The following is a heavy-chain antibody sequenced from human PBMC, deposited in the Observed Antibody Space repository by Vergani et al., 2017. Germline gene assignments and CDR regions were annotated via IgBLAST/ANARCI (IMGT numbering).Heavy chain of an antibody. CDR3: ARVGGHGDYSGRRGYYYYYMDV. V-gene: IGHV4-31*03. J-gene: IGHJ6*03. Sequence: QVQLQESGPGLVKPSQTLSLTCTVSGGSISSGGYYWSWIRQHPGKGLEWIGYIYYSGSTYYNPSLKSRVTISVDTSKTQFSLKLSSVTAADTAVYYCARVGGHGDYSGRRGYYYYYMDVWGKGTTVTVSS. CDR1: GGSISSGGYY. D-gene: IGHD4-17*01. CDR2: IYYSGST.